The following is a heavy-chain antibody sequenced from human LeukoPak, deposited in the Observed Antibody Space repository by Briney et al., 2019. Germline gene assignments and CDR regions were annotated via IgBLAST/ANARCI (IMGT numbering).Heavy chain of an antibody. V-gene: IGHV3-11*05. CDR1: GFTFSDYY. CDR3: ARDGDYNSTGGVDY. J-gene: IGHJ4*02. CDR2: ISSSSSFT. D-gene: IGHD3-22*01. Sequence: GGSLRLSCAASGFTFSDYYMSWIRQAPGKGLEWLSYISSSSSFTNYADSVWGRFTISRDNAENSLFLQMNSLRAEDTAVYYCARDGDYNSTGGVDYWGQGTLVTVSS.